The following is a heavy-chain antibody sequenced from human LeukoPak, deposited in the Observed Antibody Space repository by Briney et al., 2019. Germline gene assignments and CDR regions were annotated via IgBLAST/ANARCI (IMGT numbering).Heavy chain of an antibody. CDR2: INRNSGSI. V-gene: IGHV3-9*01. D-gene: IGHD6-13*01. CDR1: GFTFDDYA. J-gene: IGHJ6*03. Sequence: PGGSLRLSCAASGFTFDDYAMHWVRLAPGKGLEWVSSINRNSGSIGYAGSVKGRFTISRDNAKNSLYLQMNSLRAEDTAVYYCARRDSSSWYNYYYYYYMDVWGKGTTVTVSS. CDR3: ARRDSSSWYNYYYYYYMDV.